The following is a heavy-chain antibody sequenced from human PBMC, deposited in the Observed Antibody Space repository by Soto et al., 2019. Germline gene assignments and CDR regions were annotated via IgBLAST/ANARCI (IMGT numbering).Heavy chain of an antibody. V-gene: IGHV3-30*18. J-gene: IGHJ4*02. Sequence: QVQLVESGGGVVQPGRSLRLSCAASGFTFSSYGMHWVRQAPGKGLEWVAVISYDGSNKYYADSVKDRFTISRDNSKNTLYLQMNSLRAEDTAVYYCAKDPEWLALGLPRYWGQGTLVTVSS. CDR2: ISYDGSNK. CDR1: GFTFSSYG. D-gene: IGHD6-19*01. CDR3: AKDPEWLALGLPRY.